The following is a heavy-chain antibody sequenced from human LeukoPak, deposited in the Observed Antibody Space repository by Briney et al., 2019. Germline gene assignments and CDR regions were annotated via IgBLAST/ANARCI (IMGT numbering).Heavy chain of an antibody. V-gene: IGHV3-48*01. D-gene: IGHD4-11*01. CDR1: RFTFSSYG. J-gene: IGHJ5*02. CDR2: ISSSSSTI. CDR3: ARGEYSSWFDP. Sequence: PGGSLRLSCAASRFTFSSYGMNWVRQAPGKGLEWVSYISSSSSTIYYADSVKGRFTISRDSAKNSLYLQMNSLRAEDTAVYYCARGEYSSWFDPWGQGTLVTVSS.